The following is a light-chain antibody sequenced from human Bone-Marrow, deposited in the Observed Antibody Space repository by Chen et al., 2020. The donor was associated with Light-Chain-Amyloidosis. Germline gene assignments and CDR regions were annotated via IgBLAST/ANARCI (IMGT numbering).Light chain of an antibody. J-gene: IGKJ4*01. CDR3: QQYGSSPLT. V-gene: IGKV3-20*01. CDR2: GSS. CDR1: QAISSNY. Sequence: EIVLTQSPGTLSLSPGEGANLSCRASQAISSNYLTWYQQKFGQAPRLLIYGSSSRATGIPDRFTGSGSLTDFTLTINRLEPEDVAMYYCQQYGSSPLTFGGGTKVEIK.